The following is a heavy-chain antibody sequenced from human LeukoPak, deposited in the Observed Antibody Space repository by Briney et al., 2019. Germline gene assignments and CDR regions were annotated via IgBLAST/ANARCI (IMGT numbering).Heavy chain of an antibody. D-gene: IGHD6-6*01. J-gene: IGHJ5*02. CDR2: IREKAYGGTT. CDR1: GFTFGAYR. Sequence: GGSLRLSCTASGFTFGAYRMSWVRQAPGEGLEWVGFIREKAYGGTTEYAASVKGRFTISRDDSKSIAYLQMNSLKTEDTAVYYCARLDSSSFRWFDPWGQGTLVTVSS. CDR3: ARLDSSSFRWFDP. V-gene: IGHV3-49*04.